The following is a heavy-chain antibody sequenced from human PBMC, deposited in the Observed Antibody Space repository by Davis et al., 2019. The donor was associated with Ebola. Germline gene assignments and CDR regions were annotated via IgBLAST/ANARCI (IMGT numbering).Heavy chain of an antibody. CDR3: AKSDTAMVYSH. Sequence: GESLKISCAASEFTVSSNYMSWIRQAPGKGLEWVSAISGSGGSTYYADSVKGRFTISRDNSKNTLYLQMNSLRAEDTAVYYCAKSDTAMVYSHWGQGTLVTVSS. CDR1: EFTVSSNY. V-gene: IGHV3-23*01. D-gene: IGHD5-18*01. CDR2: ISGSGGST. J-gene: IGHJ4*02.